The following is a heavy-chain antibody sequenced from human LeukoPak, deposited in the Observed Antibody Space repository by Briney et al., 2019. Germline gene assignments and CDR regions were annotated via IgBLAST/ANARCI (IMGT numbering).Heavy chain of an antibody. D-gene: IGHD3-10*01. V-gene: IGHV1-2*02. CDR1: GYTFTGYY. Sequence: ASVKVSCKASGYTFTGYYMHWVRQAPGQGLEWMGWINPNSGGTNYAQKFQGRVTMTRDTSISTAYMELSRLRSDDTAVYYCARASLLLWFGESYDDYWGQGTLVTVSS. CDR2: INPNSGGT. CDR3: ARASLLLWFGESYDDY. J-gene: IGHJ4*02.